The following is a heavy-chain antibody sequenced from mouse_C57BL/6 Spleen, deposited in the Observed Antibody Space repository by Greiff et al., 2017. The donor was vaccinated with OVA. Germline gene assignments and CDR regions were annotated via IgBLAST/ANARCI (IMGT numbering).Heavy chain of an antibody. CDR1: GFTFSSYG. Sequence: VQLKESGGDLVKPGGSLKLSCAASGFTFSSYGMSWVRQTPDKRLEWVATISSGGSYTYYPDSVKGRFTISRDNAKNTLYLQMSSLKSEDTAMYYCARQMVTTKGADDYWGQGTTLTVSS. CDR3: ARQMVTTKGADDY. V-gene: IGHV5-6*01. J-gene: IGHJ2*01. D-gene: IGHD2-2*01. CDR2: ISSGGSYT.